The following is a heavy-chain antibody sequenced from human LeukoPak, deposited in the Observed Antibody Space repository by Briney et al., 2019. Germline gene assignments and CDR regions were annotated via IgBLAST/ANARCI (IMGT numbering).Heavy chain of an antibody. V-gene: IGHV3-23*01. J-gene: IGHJ6*04. Sequence: PGGSLRLSCAASGFTFSSYAMSWVRQAPGKGLEWVSAISGSGGSTCYADSVKGRFTISRDNSKNTLYLQMNSLRAEDTAVYYCAKDRMVRGLYGMDVWGKGTTVTVSS. CDR1: GFTFSSYA. CDR2: ISGSGGST. CDR3: AKDRMVRGLYGMDV. D-gene: IGHD3-10*01.